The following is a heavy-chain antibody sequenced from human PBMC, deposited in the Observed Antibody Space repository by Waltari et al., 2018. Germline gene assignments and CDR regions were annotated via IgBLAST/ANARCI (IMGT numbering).Heavy chain of an antibody. CDR1: GYSLTALS. CDR2: FDPKDAET. J-gene: IGHJ3*01. D-gene: IGHD7-27*01. Sequence: QVQLVQSGAEVKKPGASMRLSCKVSGYSLTALSMHWVRQAPGKGLEWMGGFDPKDAETIYAQNFQGRVAMTEDTSTDTAYIDLTSLTSEDTAIYYCTTFNWGHDAFDLWGQGTLVTVSS. CDR3: TTFNWGHDAFDL. V-gene: IGHV1-24*01.